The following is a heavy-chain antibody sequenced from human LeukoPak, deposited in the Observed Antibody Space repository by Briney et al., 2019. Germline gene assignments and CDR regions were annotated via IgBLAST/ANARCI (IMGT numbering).Heavy chain of an antibody. CDR2: ISAYNGNT. CDR3: ATDWSGYGRNAFDI. J-gene: IGHJ3*02. Sequence: GASVKVSCKASGYTFTSYGISWVRQAPGQGLEWMGWISAYNGNTNYAQKLQGRVTMTTDTSTSTAYMELSSLRSEDTAVYYCATDWSGYGRNAFDIWGQGTMVTVSS. CDR1: GYTFTSYG. V-gene: IGHV1-18*01. D-gene: IGHD5-18*01.